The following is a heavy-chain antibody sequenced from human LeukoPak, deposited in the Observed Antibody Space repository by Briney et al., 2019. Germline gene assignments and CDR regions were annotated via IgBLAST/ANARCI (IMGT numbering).Heavy chain of an antibody. CDR3: ARGGDFWSSLFPPPSVSRNYYFDY. D-gene: IGHD3-3*01. Sequence: GGSLRLSCAASGFTFSSYSMNWVRQAPGKGLEWVSSISSSSSYIYYADSVKGRFTISRDNAKNSLYLQMNSLRAEDTAVYYCARGGDFWSSLFPPPSVSRNYYFDYWGQGTLVTVSS. J-gene: IGHJ4*02. V-gene: IGHV3-21*01. CDR2: ISSSSSYI. CDR1: GFTFSSYS.